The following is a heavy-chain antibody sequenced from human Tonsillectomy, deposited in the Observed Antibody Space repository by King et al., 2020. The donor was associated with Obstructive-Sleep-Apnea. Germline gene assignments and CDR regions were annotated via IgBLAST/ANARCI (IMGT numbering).Heavy chain of an antibody. CDR3: ARQIDLYCSGGSCSFFDY. J-gene: IGHJ4*02. Sequence: QLVQSGAEVKKPGESLKISCKGSGYSFTTNWINWVRQVPGRGLEWMGKIDPSDSYINYSPSFQGHVTISVDKSISTAYLQWGSLKASDTAMYYCARQIDLYCSGGSCSFFDYWGQGTLVTVSS. D-gene: IGHD2-15*01. CDR2: IDPSDSYI. V-gene: IGHV5-10-1*03. CDR1: GYSFTTNW.